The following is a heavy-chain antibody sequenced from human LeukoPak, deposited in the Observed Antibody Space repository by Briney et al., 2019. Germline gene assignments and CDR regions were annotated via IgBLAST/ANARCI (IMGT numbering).Heavy chain of an antibody. J-gene: IGHJ4*02. D-gene: IGHD3-3*01. V-gene: IGHV3-33*06. Sequence: GGSLRLSCAASGFTFSIYGMHWVRQAPGKGLEWVAVIWYDGSNKYYADSVKGRFTISRDNSKNTLYLQMNSLRAEDTAVYYCAKGNTIFGVALDYWGQGTLVSVSS. CDR1: GFTFSIYG. CDR3: AKGNTIFGVALDY. CDR2: IWYDGSNK.